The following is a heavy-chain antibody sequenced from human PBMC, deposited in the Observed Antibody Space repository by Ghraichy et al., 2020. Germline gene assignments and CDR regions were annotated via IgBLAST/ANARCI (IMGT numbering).Heavy chain of an antibody. V-gene: IGHV3-23*01. CDR3: AKQAYDTTGYYPFYFDL. D-gene: IGHD3-22*01. J-gene: IGHJ4*02. CDR2: ITASGCST. CDR1: GFTFSNSA. Sequence: GGSLRLSCAASGFTFSNSAMSWVRQAPGKGLEWVSTITASGCSTYYADSVKGRFTVSRDNSKNTLYLQMNSLRVEDTALYFCAKQAYDTTGYYPFYFDLWGQGTLVTVSS.